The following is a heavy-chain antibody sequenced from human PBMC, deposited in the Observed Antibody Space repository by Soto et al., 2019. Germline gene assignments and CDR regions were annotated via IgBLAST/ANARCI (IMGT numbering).Heavy chain of an antibody. CDR3: ARGEKRGYSYGGGGY. J-gene: IGHJ4*02. Sequence: QVQLVESGGGVVQPGRSLRLSCAASGFTFSSYAMYWVRQAPGKGLEWVAVISYDGSNKYYAVSVKGRFTISRDNSKNTLYLKTNSLSAEAAAEYYCARGEKRGYSYGGGGYWGQGTLVTVSS. V-gene: IGHV3-30-3*01. CDR1: GFTFSSYA. CDR2: ISYDGSNK. D-gene: IGHD5-18*01.